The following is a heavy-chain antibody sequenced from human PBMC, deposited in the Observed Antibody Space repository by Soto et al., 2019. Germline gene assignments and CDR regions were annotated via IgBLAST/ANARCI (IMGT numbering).Heavy chain of an antibody. Sequence: GGSLRLSCAASGFTFSSYWMSWVRQAPGKGLEWVANIKQDGSEKYYVDSVKGRFTISRDNAKNSLYLQMNSLRAEDTAVYYCARAPPDSSSCCYYYYYYMDAWGKGTTVTVSS. CDR3: ARAPPDSSSCCYYYYYYMDA. D-gene: IGHD6-13*01. V-gene: IGHV3-7*01. CDR1: GFTFSSYW. CDR2: IKQDGSEK. J-gene: IGHJ6*03.